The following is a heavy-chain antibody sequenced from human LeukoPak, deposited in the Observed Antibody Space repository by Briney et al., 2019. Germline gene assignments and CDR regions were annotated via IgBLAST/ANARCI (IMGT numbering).Heavy chain of an antibody. Sequence: GESLKISCKGSGYRFTSYWIGWVRQMPGKGLEWMGIIYPGDSDTRYSPSFQGQVTISSDKSISTAYLQWSSLKASDTAMYYCARRYYGSGSYYNWFDPWGQGTLVTVSS. CDR3: ARRYYGSGSYYNWFDP. D-gene: IGHD3-10*01. V-gene: IGHV5-51*01. J-gene: IGHJ5*02. CDR2: IYPGDSDT. CDR1: GYRFTSYW.